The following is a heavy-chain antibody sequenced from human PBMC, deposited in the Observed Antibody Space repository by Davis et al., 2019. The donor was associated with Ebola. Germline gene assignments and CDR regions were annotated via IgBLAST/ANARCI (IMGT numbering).Heavy chain of an antibody. D-gene: IGHD3-10*01. V-gene: IGHV3-73*01. CDR2: IRSKANSYAT. Sequence: GESLKISCAASGFTFSGSAMHWVRQASGKGLEWVGRIRSKANSYATAYAASVKGRFTISRDDSKNTAYLQMNSLRAEDTAVYYCARRITMVRGVIIDWYFDLWGRGTLVTVSS. J-gene: IGHJ2*01. CDR1: GFTFSGSA. CDR3: ARRITMVRGVIIDWYFDL.